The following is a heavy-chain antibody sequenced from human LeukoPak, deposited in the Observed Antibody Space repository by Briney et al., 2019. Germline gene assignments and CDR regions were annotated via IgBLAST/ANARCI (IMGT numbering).Heavy chain of an antibody. Sequence: GGSLRLSCAASVFTFSSYSMNWVRQAPGKGLEWVSSISSSSSYIYYADSVKGRFTISRDNAKNSLYLQMNSLRAEDTAVYYCARDESDGYYYYMDVWGKGTTVTVSS. CDR1: VFTFSSYS. D-gene: IGHD2-21*01. CDR3: ARDESDGYYYYMDV. J-gene: IGHJ6*03. CDR2: ISSSSSYI. V-gene: IGHV3-21*01.